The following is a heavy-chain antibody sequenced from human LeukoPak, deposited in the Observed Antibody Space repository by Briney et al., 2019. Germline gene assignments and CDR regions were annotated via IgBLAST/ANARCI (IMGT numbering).Heavy chain of an antibody. CDR3: ARPYYYDSRIDP. D-gene: IGHD3-22*01. J-gene: IGHJ5*02. CDR1: GGSISSGDYY. Sequence: SETLSLTCTVSGGSISSGDYYWSWIRQPPGKGLEWIAYMYYSGSTYYNPSLKSRVSMSADMSKNQLSLKLSSVTAADTAVYYCARPYYYDSRIDPWGQGILVTVSS. V-gene: IGHV4-30-4*01. CDR2: MYYSGST.